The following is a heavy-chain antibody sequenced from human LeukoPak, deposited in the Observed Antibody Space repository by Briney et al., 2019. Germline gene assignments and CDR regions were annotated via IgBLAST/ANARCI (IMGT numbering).Heavy chain of an antibody. J-gene: IGHJ4*02. V-gene: IGHV3-23*01. D-gene: IGHD3-22*01. Sequence: GGSLRLSCAASGFTFSSYAMNWVRQAPGKWLEWVSAISGSGGRTYYAESVKGRFIISRDNSKKTLYLQMNSLRAEDTAVYYCAKYGYNYDSSGYFDYWGQGTLVTVSS. CDR1: GFTFSSYA. CDR2: ISGSGGRT. CDR3: AKYGYNYDSSGYFDY.